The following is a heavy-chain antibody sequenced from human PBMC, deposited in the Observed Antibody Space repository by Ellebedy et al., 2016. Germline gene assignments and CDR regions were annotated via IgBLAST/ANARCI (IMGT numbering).Heavy chain of an antibody. J-gene: IGHJ3*02. CDR1: GFAFNTNA. CDR3: AKIMGTVAAERAFDI. Sequence: GGSLRLSCAASGFAFNTNAMSWVRQAPGKGLEWVSTITDTGVESWYADSVKGRFTISRDNSRNALHLQMASLRAEDTAIYYCAKIMGTVAAERAFDIWGQGTVVTVSS. CDR2: ITDTGVES. D-gene: IGHD5-12*01. V-gene: IGHV3-23*01.